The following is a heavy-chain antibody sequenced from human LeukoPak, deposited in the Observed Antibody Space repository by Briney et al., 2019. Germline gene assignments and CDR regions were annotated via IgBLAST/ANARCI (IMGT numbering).Heavy chain of an antibody. D-gene: IGHD6-19*01. Sequence: NPSETLSLTCTVSGGSISSSSYYWGWIRQPPGKGLEWIGSIYYSGSTYYNPSLKSRVTISVDTSKNQFSLKLSSVTAADTAVYYCARDEGWYNYYYYMDVWGKGTTVTVSS. CDR1: GGSISSSSYY. CDR2: IYYSGST. J-gene: IGHJ6*03. CDR3: ARDEGWYNYYYYMDV. V-gene: IGHV4-39*07.